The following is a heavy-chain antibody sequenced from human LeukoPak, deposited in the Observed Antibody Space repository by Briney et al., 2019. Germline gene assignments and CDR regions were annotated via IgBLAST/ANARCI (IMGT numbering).Heavy chain of an antibody. V-gene: IGHV3-30*03. CDR3: ALNSGSGSYYYFDY. D-gene: IGHD1-26*01. Sequence: GGSLRLPCAASGFTFSSYGVHWVRQAPGKGLEWVAVISYDGSNKYYADSVKGRFTISRDNSKNTLYLQMNSLRAEDTAVYYCALNSGSGSYYYFDYWGQGTLVTVSS. J-gene: IGHJ4*02. CDR1: GFTFSSYG. CDR2: ISYDGSNK.